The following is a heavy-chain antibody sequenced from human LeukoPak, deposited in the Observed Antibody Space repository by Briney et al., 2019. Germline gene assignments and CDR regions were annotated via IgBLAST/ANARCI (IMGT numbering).Heavy chain of an antibody. J-gene: IGHJ5*02. CDR3: ARFYGDNGNWFDP. CDR1: GGSFSGYY. Sequence: SETLSLTCAVYGGSFSGYYWSWIRQPPGKGREWIGEINHNGSTNYNPSLKSRVTISVDTSKSQFSLKLSSVTAADTAVYYCARFYGDNGNWFDPWGQGTLVTVSS. V-gene: IGHV4-34*01. CDR2: INHNGST. D-gene: IGHD4-17*01.